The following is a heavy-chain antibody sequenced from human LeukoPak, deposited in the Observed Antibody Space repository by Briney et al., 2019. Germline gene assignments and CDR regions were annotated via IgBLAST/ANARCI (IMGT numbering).Heavy chain of an antibody. CDR2: INHSGST. CDR1: GGSFSGYY. Sequence: PSETLSLTCAVYGGSFSGYYWSWIRQPPGKGLEWIGEINHSGSTNYNPSLKSRVTISVDTSRNQFSLKLSSVTAADTAVYYCARGRRGGRIVVVTATFDYWGQGTLVTVSS. J-gene: IGHJ4*02. D-gene: IGHD2-21*02. CDR3: ARGRRGGRIVVVTATFDY. V-gene: IGHV4-34*01.